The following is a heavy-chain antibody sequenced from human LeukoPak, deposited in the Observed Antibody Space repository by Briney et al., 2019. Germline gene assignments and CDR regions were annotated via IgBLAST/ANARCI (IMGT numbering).Heavy chain of an antibody. CDR3: ARVMAARREDLNWFDT. V-gene: IGHV4-39*07. J-gene: IGHJ5*02. D-gene: IGHD6-6*01. CDR1: GGSISSSGSY. CDR2: LYYSGNT. Sequence: SETLSLTCTVSGGSISSSGSYWGWIRQPPGKGLERIGSLYYSGNTYNPSLKSRVTISVDTSKKQLYLNLTSVNAADTAMYYCARVMAARREDLNWFDTWGQGTLVTVSS.